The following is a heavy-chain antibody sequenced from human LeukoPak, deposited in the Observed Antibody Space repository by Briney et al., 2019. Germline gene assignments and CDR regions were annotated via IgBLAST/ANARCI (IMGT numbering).Heavy chain of an antibody. CDR2: IRYDGSNK. Sequence: GGSLRLSRAASGFTFSSYGMDWVRQAPGKGPEWVAYIRYDGSNKNYADSVKGRFTISRDNSKNTLYLQMSSLRADDTAVYYCAKVVTGYCSTTSCPFDSWGQGTLVTVSS. CDR1: GFTFSSYG. J-gene: IGHJ4*02. CDR3: AKVVTGYCSTTSCPFDS. V-gene: IGHV3-30*02. D-gene: IGHD2-2*01.